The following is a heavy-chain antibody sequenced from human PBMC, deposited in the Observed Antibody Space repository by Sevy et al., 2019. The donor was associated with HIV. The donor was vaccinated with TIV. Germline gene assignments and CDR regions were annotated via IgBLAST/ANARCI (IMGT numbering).Heavy chain of an antibody. J-gene: IGHJ4*02. D-gene: IGHD6-19*01. V-gene: IGHV3-21*01. Sequence: GGSLRLSCAASGFTFSTYSMSWVRQAPGKGLEWVSYISGFNNYIYYADSLRGRFTISRDNAKNSLYLQMNNLRAEDTAVYYCARGASSGWDDFDYWGQGTLVTVSS. CDR2: ISGFNNYI. CDR3: ARGASSGWDDFDY. CDR1: GFTFSTYS.